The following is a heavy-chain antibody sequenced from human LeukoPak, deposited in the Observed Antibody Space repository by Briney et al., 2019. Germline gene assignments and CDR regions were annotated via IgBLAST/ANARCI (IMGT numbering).Heavy chain of an antibody. V-gene: IGHV3-23*01. J-gene: IGHJ4*02. CDR1: GFTFSSYA. CDR3: AKQLRPDDD. D-gene: IGHD1-14*01. CDR2: ISGSGDST. Sequence: GGSLRLSCAAPGFTFSSYAMSCVRPAPGKGLGWGSAISGSGDSTYYADSVKGRFTISRDNSKNTLYLQMNSLRAEDTAVYYCAKQLRPDDDWGQGTLVTVSS.